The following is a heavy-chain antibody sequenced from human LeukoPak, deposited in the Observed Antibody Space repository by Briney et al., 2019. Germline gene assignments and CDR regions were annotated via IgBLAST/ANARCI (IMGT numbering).Heavy chain of an antibody. CDR2: INPSGGST. Sequence: ASVKVSCKASGYTFTNYYMHWVRQAPGQGLEWMGIINPSGGSTSYAQKFQGRVTMTRDTSTSTVYMELSSLRSGDTAVYYCARADYSSGHDYWGQGTLVTVSS. D-gene: IGHD6-19*01. CDR1: GYTFTNYY. J-gene: IGHJ4*02. CDR3: ARADYSSGHDY. V-gene: IGHV1-46*01.